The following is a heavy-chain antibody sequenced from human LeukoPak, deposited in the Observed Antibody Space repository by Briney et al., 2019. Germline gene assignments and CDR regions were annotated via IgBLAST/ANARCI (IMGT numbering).Heavy chain of an antibody. J-gene: IGHJ4*02. CDR3: AREDG. CDR1: SGSLSDKY. CDR2: INPSGRT. V-gene: IGHV4-34*01. D-gene: IGHD4-17*01. Sequence: NASETLSLTCGVYSGSLSDKYWSWIRQPPGKGLEWIGEINPSGRTNYNPSLKSRVTMSIDTSKNQFSLKLSSVTAADTAVYYCAREDGWGQGTLVTVSS.